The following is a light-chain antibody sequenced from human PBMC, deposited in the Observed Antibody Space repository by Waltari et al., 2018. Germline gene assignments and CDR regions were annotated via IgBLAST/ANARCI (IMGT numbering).Light chain of an antibody. Sequence: QLMLTQSPSASASLGASVKLTCTLSSGHSSYAIAWLQQQPEKGPRYLMKVNSDGSHIKGDGIPDRFPGSSSGAERYLTISSLQSEDEADYYCQTGGFGIWVFGGGTKLTVL. CDR2: VNSDGSH. CDR3: QTGGFGIWV. J-gene: IGLJ3*02. V-gene: IGLV4-69*01. CDR1: SGHSSYA.